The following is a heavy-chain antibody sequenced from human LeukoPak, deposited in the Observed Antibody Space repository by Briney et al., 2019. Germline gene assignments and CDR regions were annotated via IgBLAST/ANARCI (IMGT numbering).Heavy chain of an antibody. Sequence: SETLSLTCTVSGGSISSYYWSWIRQPPGKGLEWIGYIYYSGSTNYNPSLKSRVTISVDTSKNQFSLKLSSVTAAGTAVYYCAREGYYYGMDVWGQGTTVTVSS. CDR1: GGSISSYY. CDR2: IYYSGST. CDR3: AREGYYYGMDV. J-gene: IGHJ6*02. V-gene: IGHV4-59*01.